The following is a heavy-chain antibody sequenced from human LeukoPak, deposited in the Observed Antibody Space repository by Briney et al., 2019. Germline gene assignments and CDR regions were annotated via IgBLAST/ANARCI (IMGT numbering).Heavy chain of an antibody. J-gene: IGHJ4*02. CDR1: GFTFSSYT. D-gene: IGHD6-19*01. Sequence: AGGSLRLSCAASGFTFSSYTRNWVRQAPGKGLEWVSYISSSSSTIYYADSVKGRFTISRDNAKNSLYLQMNSLRDEDTAVYYCARGPMYSSRFAGDYWGQGTLVTVSS. V-gene: IGHV3-48*02. CDR2: ISSSSSTI. CDR3: ARGPMYSSRFAGDY.